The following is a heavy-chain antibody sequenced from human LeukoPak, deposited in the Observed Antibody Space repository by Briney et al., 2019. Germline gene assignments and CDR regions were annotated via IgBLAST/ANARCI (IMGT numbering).Heavy chain of an antibody. CDR3: AKDRVAIFGVVTTHWFDP. CDR1: GFTFNSYA. Sequence: GGSLRLSCAASGFTFNSYAMNWVRQAPGKELEWVSGISSSGDNTYYADSVKGRFTISRDNSKKTLYLQMNSLRAEDTAVYYCAKDRVAIFGVVTTHWFDPWGQGALVTVSS. D-gene: IGHD3-3*01. J-gene: IGHJ5*02. V-gene: IGHV3-23*01. CDR2: ISSSGDNT.